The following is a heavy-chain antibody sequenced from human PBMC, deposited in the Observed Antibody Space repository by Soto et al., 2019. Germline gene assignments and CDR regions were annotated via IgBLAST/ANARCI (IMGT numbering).Heavy chain of an antibody. CDR1: GDSFRIST. V-gene: IGHV1-69*06. CDR3: ARGSAATVPTGYVDY. J-gene: IGHJ4*02. D-gene: IGHD3-3*01. CDR2: IVPSLDTT. Sequence: QEQLVQSGAEVKKPGSSVKVACKVSGDSFRISTVSWVRQAPGQGLEWMGGIVPSLDTTTYAHQFQGRVAMTADKSATTVFLDLHSLTSDDTAVYFCARGSAATVPTGYVDYWGQGTLVTVSS.